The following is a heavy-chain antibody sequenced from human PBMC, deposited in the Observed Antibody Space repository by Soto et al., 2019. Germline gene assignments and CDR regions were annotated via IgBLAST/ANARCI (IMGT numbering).Heavy chain of an antibody. CDR2: IYPGDSET. J-gene: IGHJ4*02. D-gene: IGHD1-1*01. V-gene: IGHV5-51*01. Sequence: PGESLKISCNGSGYSFTSYWIAWVRQMPGKGLEWMGTIYPGDSETRYSPSFQGQVTFSADKSISTAYLQWSSLQASDTAMYYCARRYGQGRSPSCADSWGQGTLVTVSS. CDR1: GYSFTSYW. CDR3: ARRYGQGRSPSCADS.